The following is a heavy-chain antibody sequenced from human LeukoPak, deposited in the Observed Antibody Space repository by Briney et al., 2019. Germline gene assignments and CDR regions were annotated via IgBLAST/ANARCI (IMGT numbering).Heavy chain of an antibody. D-gene: IGHD3-22*01. V-gene: IGHV3-30*18. CDR3: AKTRYYDSSGVPGDY. CDR1: GSTFSSYG. CDR2: ISHDGSNS. J-gene: IGHJ4*02. Sequence: GGSLRLSCAASGSTFSSYGMHWVRQAPGKGLEWVAVISHDGSNSYYADSVKGRFTISRDNSKNTLYLQMSSLRAEDTAVYYCAKTRYYDSSGVPGDYWGQGTLVTVSS.